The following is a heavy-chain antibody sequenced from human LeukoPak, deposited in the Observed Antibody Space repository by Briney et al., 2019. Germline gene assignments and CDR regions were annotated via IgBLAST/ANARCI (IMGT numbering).Heavy chain of an antibody. CDR2: IKQDGSEK. CDR3: ASEWRYDYVWGSYRFNGDAFDI. D-gene: IGHD3-16*02. Sequence: QSGGSLRLSCAASGSTFSSYWMSWVRQAPGKGLEWVANIKQDGSEKYYVDSVKGRFTISRDNAKNSLYLQMNSLRAEDTAVYYCASEWRYDYVWGSYRFNGDAFDIWGQGTMVTVSS. CDR1: GSTFSSYW. V-gene: IGHV3-7*01. J-gene: IGHJ3*02.